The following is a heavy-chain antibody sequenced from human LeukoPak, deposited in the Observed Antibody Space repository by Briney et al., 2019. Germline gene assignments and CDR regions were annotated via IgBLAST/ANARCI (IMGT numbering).Heavy chain of an antibody. Sequence: SVKVSCKASGGTFSSYAISWVRQAPGQGLEWLGGIIPIFGSSNYAQNFQDRVTITADESTSTAYMELSSLRSEDTAVYYCASVTTVTTKGHGAFDIWGQGTMVTVSS. D-gene: IGHD4-17*01. CDR2: IIPIFGSS. J-gene: IGHJ3*02. CDR1: GGTFSSYA. CDR3: ASVTTVTTKGHGAFDI. V-gene: IGHV1-69*13.